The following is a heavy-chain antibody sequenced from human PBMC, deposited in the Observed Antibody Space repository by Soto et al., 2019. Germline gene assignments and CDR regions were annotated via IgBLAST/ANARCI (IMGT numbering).Heavy chain of an antibody. D-gene: IGHD3-16*01. V-gene: IGHV3-15*07. CDR3: TTIVPWGWNS. CDR2: IKKRRDEGTT. CDR1: GFSFSDTW. Sequence: DVQLVESGGGLVKPGGSLRLSCAASGFSFSDTWMNWVRQAPGRGLEWVGRIKKRRDEGTTDYAAIVRGRFNISREDSTNTLYLHMSSLKTEDTAIYYCTTIVPWGWNSWGQGTLVTVSS. J-gene: IGHJ4*02.